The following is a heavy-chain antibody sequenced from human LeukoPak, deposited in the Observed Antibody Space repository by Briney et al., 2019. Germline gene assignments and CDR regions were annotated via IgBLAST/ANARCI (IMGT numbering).Heavy chain of an antibody. CDR1: GFTFTDYW. Sequence: GGSLRLSCAVSGFTFTDYWMNWVRQAPGKGLEWVASIRQDGSGKTYVDSVKGRFTLSRDNTKNSLSLQVNSLRVEDTAVYYCARDGTAAGLYFDLWGQGTLVTVSS. D-gene: IGHD6-13*01. CDR3: ARDGTAAGLYFDL. J-gene: IGHJ4*01. V-gene: IGHV3-7*01. CDR2: IRQDGSGK.